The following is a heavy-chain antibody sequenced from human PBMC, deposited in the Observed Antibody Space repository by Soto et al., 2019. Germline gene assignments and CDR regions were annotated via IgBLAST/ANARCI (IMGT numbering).Heavy chain of an antibody. CDR3: ARAVYLKKSCDY. D-gene: IGHD2-8*01. J-gene: IGHJ4*02. Sequence: QVQLLESGGGVVQPGRSLSLSCAASGFTFSSYAMHWVRQAPGKRLERVAVISYDGSNKYYADSVKGRFTISRYNSKTTLYLQMNSLRAEDTAVSDCARAVYLKKSCDYSGQGTMVTVSS. CDR2: ISYDGSNK. V-gene: IGHV3-30-3*01. CDR1: GFTFSSYA.